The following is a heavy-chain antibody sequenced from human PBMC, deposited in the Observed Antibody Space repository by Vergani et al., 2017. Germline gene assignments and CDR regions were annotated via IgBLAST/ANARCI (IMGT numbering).Heavy chain of an antibody. V-gene: IGHV1-18*04. J-gene: IGHJ6*02. CDR3: ARDPDIVVVPAAPYYYYYYGMDV. D-gene: IGHD2-2*01. Sequence: QVQLVQSGAEVKKPGASVNVSCKASGYTFTSFGISWVRQAPGQGLEWMGWISAYNGNTNYAQKLQGRVTMTTDTSTSTAYMELRILRSDDTAVYYCARDPDIVVVPAAPYYYYYYGMDVWGXXTTV. CDR2: ISAYNGNT. CDR1: GYTFTSFG.